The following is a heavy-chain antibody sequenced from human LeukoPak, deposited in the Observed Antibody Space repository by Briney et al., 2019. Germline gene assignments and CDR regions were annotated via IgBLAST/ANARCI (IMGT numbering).Heavy chain of an antibody. Sequence: GGSLRLSCAASGFTFSSYWMHWVRQAPGKGLVWVSSISSSSSSYIYYADSVKGRFTISRDNAKNSLYLQMNSLRAEDTAVYYCASSAKHYSSSSEFDYWGQGTLVTVSS. J-gene: IGHJ4*02. D-gene: IGHD6-6*01. V-gene: IGHV3-21*01. CDR1: GFTFSSYW. CDR2: ISSSSSSYI. CDR3: ASSAKHYSSSSEFDY.